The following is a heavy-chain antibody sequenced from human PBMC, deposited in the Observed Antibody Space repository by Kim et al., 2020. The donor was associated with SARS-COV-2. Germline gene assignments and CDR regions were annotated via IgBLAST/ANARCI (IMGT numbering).Heavy chain of an antibody. CDR3: ARGVFKHYDILTGYTQYYYYGMDV. CDR1: GFTFSSYG. Sequence: GGSLRLSCAASGFTFSSYGMHWVRQAPGKGLEWVAVIWYDGSNKYYADSVKGRFTISRDNSKNTLYLQMNSLRAEDTAVYYCARGVFKHYDILTGYTQYYYYGMDVWGQGTTVTVSS. CDR2: IWYDGSNK. V-gene: IGHV3-33*01. J-gene: IGHJ6*02. D-gene: IGHD3-9*01.